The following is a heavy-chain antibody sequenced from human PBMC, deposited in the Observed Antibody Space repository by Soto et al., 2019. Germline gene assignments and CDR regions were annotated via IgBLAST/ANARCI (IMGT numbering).Heavy chain of an antibody. D-gene: IGHD6-19*01. V-gene: IGHV4-30-4*08. CDR1: GDSLSGGDYY. CDR3: ARAYRINGWSDYFFDY. J-gene: IGHJ4*02. CDR2: IYYTGFT. Sequence: SETLSLTCTVSGDSLSGGDYYWSWIRQPPGKGLEWIGDIYYTGFTFYNPSLKSRLTISLDSPKNQFSLRLNSVTAADTAVYFCARAYRINGWSDYFFDYWGQGTLVTV.